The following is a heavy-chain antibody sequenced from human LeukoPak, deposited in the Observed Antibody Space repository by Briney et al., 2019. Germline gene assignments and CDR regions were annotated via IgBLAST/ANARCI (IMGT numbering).Heavy chain of an antibody. CDR2: IYHSGRT. CDR3: ARGGNSKNWFDP. J-gene: IGHJ5*02. Sequence: PSETLSLTCTVSGYSISSGYYWGWIRQPPGKGLEWIGSIYHSGRTYYNPSLKSRVTISVDTSKNQFSLKLSSVTAADTAVYYCARGGNSKNWFDPWGQGTLVTVSS. V-gene: IGHV4-38-2*02. D-gene: IGHD1-1*01. CDR1: GYSISSGYY.